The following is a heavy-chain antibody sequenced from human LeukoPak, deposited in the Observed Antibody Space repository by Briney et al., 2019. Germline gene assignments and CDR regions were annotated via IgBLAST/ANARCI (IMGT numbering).Heavy chain of an antibody. CDR1: EFTLSSYI. CDR2: ISNNGGST. Sequence: GGSLRLAWLAAEFTLSSYIMHCVRQAPGEGLEYVSAISNNGGSTYYADSVKGRFTISRDNSKNTLYLQMNSLRPEDTAVYYCVRSVTTLSDFHNWGQGTLVTVSS. J-gene: IGHJ4*02. V-gene: IGHV3-64D*09. D-gene: IGHD4-17*01. CDR3: VRSVTTLSDFHN.